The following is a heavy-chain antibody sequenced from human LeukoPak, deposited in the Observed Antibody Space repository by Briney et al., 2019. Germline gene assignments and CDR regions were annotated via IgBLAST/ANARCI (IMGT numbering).Heavy chain of an antibody. D-gene: IGHD4-17*01. J-gene: IGHJ4*02. CDR2: IGTAGDT. CDR3: ARSPLGDYFDY. Sequence: GGSLRLSCAASGLTFSSYDMHWVRHTTGNGLEWVSAIGTAGDTYYPDSVKGRFTISRENAKNSLFLQMNILRAGDTAVYYCARSPLGDYFDYWGQGTLVTVSS. CDR1: GLTFSSYD. V-gene: IGHV3-13*01.